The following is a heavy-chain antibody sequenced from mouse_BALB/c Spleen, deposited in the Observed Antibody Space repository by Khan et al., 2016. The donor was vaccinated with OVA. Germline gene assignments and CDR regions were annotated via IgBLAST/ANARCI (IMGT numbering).Heavy chain of an antibody. CDR2: IWGDGSI. CDR1: GFSLTSNG. Sequence: QVQLQQSGPDLVAPSQSLSITCTVSGFSLTSNGVSWVRQPPGKGLEWLGVIWGDGSINYHSVLKSRLSISKDNSKSQVFLKLNSLQTDDTATYYCAKRRVFYVDYWGQGTTLTVSS. CDR3: AKRRVFYVDY. J-gene: IGHJ2*01. V-gene: IGHV2-3*01.